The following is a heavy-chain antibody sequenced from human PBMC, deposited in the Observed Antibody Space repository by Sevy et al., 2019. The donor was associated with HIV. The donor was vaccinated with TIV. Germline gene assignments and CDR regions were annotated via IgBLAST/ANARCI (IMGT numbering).Heavy chain of an antibody. V-gene: IGHV3-23*01. J-gene: IGHJ4*02. CDR2: ISGSGGST. CDR3: AKERGVPWGAYYLDY. CDR1: GFTFSSYA. D-gene: IGHD1-1*01. Sequence: GGSLRLSCAASGFTFSSYAMSRVRQAPGKGLEWVSGISGSGGSTYYADSVKGRFTISRDNSKNTLYLQMNSLRAEDKAVYYCAKERGVPWGAYYLDYWGQGTLVTVSS.